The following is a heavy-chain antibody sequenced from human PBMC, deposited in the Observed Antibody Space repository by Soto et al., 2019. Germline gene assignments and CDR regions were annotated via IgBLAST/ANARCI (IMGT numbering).Heavy chain of an antibody. Sequence: QVQLVPSGAEVKQPGASVKVSCKASGYTFTGYYIHWVRQAPGQGLARMGWIDPNSGGTNYAQKFQGRVTLTRDTSISTAYMELSMLRSEDTAWYYWAREVFRSGNYQLGDYCCQGTLVTVSS. D-gene: IGHD3-3*01. CDR3: AREVFRSGNYQLGDY. J-gene: IGHJ4*02. CDR1: GYTFTGYY. CDR2: IDPNSGGT. V-gene: IGHV1-2*02.